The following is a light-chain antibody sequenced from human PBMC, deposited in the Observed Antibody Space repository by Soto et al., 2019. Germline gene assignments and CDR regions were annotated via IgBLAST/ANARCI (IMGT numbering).Light chain of an antibody. V-gene: IGKV1-39*01. Sequence: DIQMTQSPSSLSASVGDRVTVTCRASQRISSYLNWHQQKPGKAPKLLIYAASSLQSGVPSRFNGSGSGTDFTLTISSLQPEDFATYYCQHLNTYPITFGPGTRLEI. CDR3: QHLNTYPIT. CDR1: QRISSY. CDR2: AAS. J-gene: IGKJ5*01.